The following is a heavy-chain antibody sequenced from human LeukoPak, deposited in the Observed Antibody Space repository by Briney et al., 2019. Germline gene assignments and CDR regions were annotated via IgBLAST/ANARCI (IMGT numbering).Heavy chain of an antibody. Sequence: GGSLRLSCAASGFTFSNHWTTWVRQAPGKGLEWVAHINPDGSEEDSLDSVKGRFTISRDNAKNSVSLQMNSLRVEDTAVYYCARGHYGLDVWGQGTTVTVSS. CDR3: ARGHYGLDV. V-gene: IGHV3-7*01. CDR2: INPDGSEE. CDR1: GFTFSNHW. J-gene: IGHJ6*02.